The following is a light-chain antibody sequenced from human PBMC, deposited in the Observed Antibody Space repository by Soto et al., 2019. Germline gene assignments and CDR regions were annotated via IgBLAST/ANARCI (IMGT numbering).Light chain of an antibody. Sequence: AIQLTKSPSSLSASVGDRVTITCRASQGISSALAWYQQKPGKAPKLLIYDASSLESGVPSRFSGSGSGTDFTLTISSLQPEDFATYYCQQFNSYPCFFGQGTRLEIK. V-gene: IGKV1-13*02. J-gene: IGKJ5*01. CDR1: QGISSA. CDR3: QQFNSYPCF. CDR2: DAS.